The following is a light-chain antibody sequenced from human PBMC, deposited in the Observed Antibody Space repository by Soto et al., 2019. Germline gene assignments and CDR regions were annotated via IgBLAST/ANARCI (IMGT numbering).Light chain of an antibody. J-gene: IGKJ2*01. Sequence: EIVLTQSPGTLSLSPGERATLSCRASQSVSSSYLAWYQQKPGQAPRLLIYGASSRATGVPARFSGSGSGTDFTLTISRLEPEDCAVYYCQQYGSSPPYTFGQGTKLEIK. CDR2: GAS. CDR3: QQYGSSPPYT. CDR1: QSVSSSY. V-gene: IGKV3-20*01.